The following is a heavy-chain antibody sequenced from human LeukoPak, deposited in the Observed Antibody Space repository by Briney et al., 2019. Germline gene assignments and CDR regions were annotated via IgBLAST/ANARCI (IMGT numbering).Heavy chain of an antibody. J-gene: IGHJ4*02. V-gene: IGHV4-30-2*01. CDR1: GGSISSGGYY. CDR3: AREVSSSSSHRHMD. Sequence: KPSETLSLTCTVSGGSISSGGYYWSWIRQPPGKGLEWIGYIYHSGSTYYNPSLKSRVTISVDRSKNQFSLKLSSVTAADTAVYYCAREVSSSSSHRHMDWGQGTLVTVSS. D-gene: IGHD6-6*01. CDR2: IYHSGST.